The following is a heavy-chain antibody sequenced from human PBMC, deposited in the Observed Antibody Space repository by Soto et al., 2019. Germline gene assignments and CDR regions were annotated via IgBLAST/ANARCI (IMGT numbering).Heavy chain of an antibody. V-gene: IGHV5-51*01. CDR3: ATAYVYDFENSNYERDAFDI. Sequence: ESLKVSCKASGYSFAFYWIGWVRQMPGKGLEWMAIMYPDDSDIRYSPSFEAHVTISADKSTSTAFLQWSSLKASDTAMYYCATAYVYDFENSNYERDAFDIWGQGTLVTVS. D-gene: IGHD3-16*01. J-gene: IGHJ3*02. CDR2: MYPDDSDI. CDR1: GYSFAFYW.